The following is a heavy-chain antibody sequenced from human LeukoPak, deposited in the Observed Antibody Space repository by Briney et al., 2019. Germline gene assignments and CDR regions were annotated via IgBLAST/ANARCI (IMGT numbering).Heavy chain of an antibody. CDR1: GFTFNDYY. J-gene: IGHJ3*02. Sequence: GGSLRLSCAASGFTFNDYYMSWLRQAPGKGLEWVSYISSRGRTIYYADSVKGRFTNSRDNGENSLYLRMNRLRVEDTALYYCARGSDWNAFDSWGQGTVVTVSS. D-gene: IGHD3/OR15-3a*01. CDR2: ISSRGRTI. CDR3: ARGSDWNAFDS. V-gene: IGHV3-11*01.